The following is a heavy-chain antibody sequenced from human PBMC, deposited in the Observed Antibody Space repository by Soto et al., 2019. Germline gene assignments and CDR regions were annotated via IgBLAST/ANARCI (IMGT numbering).Heavy chain of an antibody. CDR1: GFTLSLFG. J-gene: IGHJ4*02. CDR3: AKPYGPLAFDY. D-gene: IGHD3-10*01. CDR2: MKTDGRN. V-gene: IGHV3-23*01. Sequence: QLLESGGGLVQPGESLRLSCAASGFTLSLFGMTWVRQAPGKGLEWVSSMKTDGRNYYGDSVKGRFTISIDNSENTLFLQMNSLRDEDTAVYYCAKPYGPLAFDYWGRGTLVTVS.